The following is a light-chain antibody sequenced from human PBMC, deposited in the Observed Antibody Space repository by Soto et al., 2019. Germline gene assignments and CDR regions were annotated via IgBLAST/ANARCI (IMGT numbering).Light chain of an antibody. CDR2: EVS. J-gene: IGLJ2*01. V-gene: IGLV2-14*01. CDR1: SSDVGGYNY. Sequence: QSALTQPAFVSGSPGQSITISCTGTSSDVGGYNYVSWYQQHPGKAPKLMIYEVSNRPSGVSNRFSGSKSGNTASLTISGLQAEDEADYYCSSYTSSSVVFGGGTKVTVL. CDR3: SSYTSSSVV.